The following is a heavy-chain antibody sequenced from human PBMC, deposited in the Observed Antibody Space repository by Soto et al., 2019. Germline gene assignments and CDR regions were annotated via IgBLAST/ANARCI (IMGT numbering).Heavy chain of an antibody. CDR2: IKQDGSEK. D-gene: IGHD3-10*01. Sequence: GGSLRLSCAASGFTFSSYWMSWVRQAPGKGLEWVANIKQDGSEKYYVDSVKGRFTISRDNAKNSLYLQMNSLRAEDTAVYYCARDPLKTSSITMVRGVINYYYYYGMDVWGQGTTVTVSS. CDR3: ARDPLKTSSITMVRGVINYYYYYGMDV. J-gene: IGHJ6*02. V-gene: IGHV3-7*03. CDR1: GFTFSSYW.